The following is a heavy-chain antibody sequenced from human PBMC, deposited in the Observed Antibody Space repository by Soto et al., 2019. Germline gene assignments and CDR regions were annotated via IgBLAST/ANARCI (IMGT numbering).Heavy chain of an antibody. CDR1: GFTFSTYA. Sequence: QVQLVESGGGVVQPGRSLRLSCAASGFTFSTYAMHWVRQAPGKGLEWVAVVSFDGSKKHYADSVKDRFIVSRDNSKNXLYVQMNSLRAEDTAVYYCGRDRRFGDGYKLGFDYWGQGTLVTVSS. CDR2: VSFDGSKK. V-gene: IGHV3-30-3*01. J-gene: IGHJ4*02. D-gene: IGHD3-10*01. CDR3: GRDRRFGDGYKLGFDY.